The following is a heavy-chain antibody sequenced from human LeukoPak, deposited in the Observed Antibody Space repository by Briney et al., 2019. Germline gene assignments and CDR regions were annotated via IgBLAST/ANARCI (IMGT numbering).Heavy chain of an antibody. CDR2: INTDGNST. CDR1: GFTFSRYW. D-gene: IGHD1-14*01. Sequence: PVGSLRLSCAASGFTFSRYWMHWVRQAPGHGLVWVSRINTDGNSTTYADSVKGRFTISRNNAKNTLFLQMNSLRAEDTAVYYCARSYGGNRNLDYWGQGTLVTVSS. V-gene: IGHV3-74*01. CDR3: ARSYGGNRNLDY. J-gene: IGHJ4*02.